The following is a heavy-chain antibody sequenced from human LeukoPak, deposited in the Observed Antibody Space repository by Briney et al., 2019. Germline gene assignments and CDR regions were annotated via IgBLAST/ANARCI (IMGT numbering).Heavy chain of an antibody. V-gene: IGHV4-34*01. CDR1: GGSFSGYY. D-gene: IGHD1-26*01. Sequence: SETLSLTCAVYGGSFSGYYWSWIRQPPGKGLEWIGEINHSGSTNYNPSLKSRVTISVDTSKNQFSLKLSSVTAADTAVYYCARSPIVGASYYFDYWGQGTLVTVSS. J-gene: IGHJ4*02. CDR2: INHSGST. CDR3: ARSPIVGASYYFDY.